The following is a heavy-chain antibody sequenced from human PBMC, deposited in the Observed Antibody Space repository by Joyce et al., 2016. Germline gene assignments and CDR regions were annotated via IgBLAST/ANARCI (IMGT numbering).Heavy chain of an antibody. D-gene: IGHD3-3*01. CDR1: GGSISSYY. V-gene: IGHV4-59*01. Sequence: QVQLQESGPGLLKPSETLSLSCTVSGGSISSYYWSWIRQSPGKGLEWIGYIFSSGTSNYNPSLEGRVAISLDTAKRLFSLKLNSVTAADTAVYYCAKTSLSIFGVFASWGQGSPVTVSS. J-gene: IGHJ4*02. CDR3: AKTSLSIFGVFAS. CDR2: IFSSGTS.